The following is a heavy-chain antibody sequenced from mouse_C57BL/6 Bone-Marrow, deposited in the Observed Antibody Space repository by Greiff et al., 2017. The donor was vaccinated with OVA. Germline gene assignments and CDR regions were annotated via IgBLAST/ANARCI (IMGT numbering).Heavy chain of an antibody. D-gene: IGHD2-3*01. V-gene: IGHV3-6*01. CDR2: ISYDGSN. CDR1: GYSITSGYY. Sequence: EVKLVESGPGLVKPSQSLSLTCSVTGYSITSGYYWNWIRQFPGNKLEWMGYISYDGSNNYNPSLKNRISITRDTSKNQFFLKLNSVTTEDTATYYCARGWGYDGYYGDYWGQGTTLTVSS. CDR3: ARGWGYDGYYGDY. J-gene: IGHJ2*01.